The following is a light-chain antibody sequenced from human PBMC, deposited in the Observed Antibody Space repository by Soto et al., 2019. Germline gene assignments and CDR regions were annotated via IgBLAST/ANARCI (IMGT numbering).Light chain of an antibody. CDR1: QRLSTRY. J-gene: IGKJ5*01. V-gene: IGKV3-20*01. CDR3: QHYWSSPT. CDR2: GAS. Sequence: PGTLSLFLGERATLSCTASQRLSTRYLAWDQQKLGQAPRLLIYGASSRATGIPDRFSGSGSGTAFTLTISRLEADAVSYYHRQHYWSSPTFGQGTRLEIK.